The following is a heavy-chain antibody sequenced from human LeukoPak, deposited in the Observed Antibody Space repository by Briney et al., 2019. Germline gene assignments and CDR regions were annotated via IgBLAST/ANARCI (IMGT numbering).Heavy chain of an antibody. D-gene: IGHD2-8*01. CDR3: ARGHCTNAVCRTFDY. Sequence: GASVKVSCKASGYTFTGYYIHWGRQAPGQGLEWMGWINADNGSTRYAEKFQGRVTMTRATSISTAYMELSRLTSDDTALYYCARGHCTNAVCRTFDYWGQGTLVTVSS. V-gene: IGHV1-2*02. CDR1: GYTFTGYY. CDR2: INADNGST. J-gene: IGHJ4*02.